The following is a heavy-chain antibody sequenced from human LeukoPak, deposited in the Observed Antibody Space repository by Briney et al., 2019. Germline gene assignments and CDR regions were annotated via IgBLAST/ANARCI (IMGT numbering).Heavy chain of an antibody. V-gene: IGHV3-9*01. CDR3: ATGAAAGTGGGDY. Sequence: GGPLRLSCAASGFTFDDYAMHWVRQAPGKGLEWVSGISWNSGSIGYADSVKGRFTISRDNAKNSLYLQMNSLRAEDTALYYCATGAAAGTGGGDYWGQGTLVTVSS. CDR2: ISWNSGSI. D-gene: IGHD6-13*01. J-gene: IGHJ4*02. CDR1: GFTFDDYA.